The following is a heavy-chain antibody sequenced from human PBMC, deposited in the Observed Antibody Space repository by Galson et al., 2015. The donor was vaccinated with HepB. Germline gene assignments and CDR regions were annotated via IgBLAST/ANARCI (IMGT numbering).Heavy chain of an antibody. D-gene: IGHD3-10*01. J-gene: IGHJ4*02. CDR3: ATAGRFRFDG. Sequence: SLRLSCAASGFSFSDRDMDWVRQAPGKGLEWVAVISYDGSNKYYADTVKGRSTIPRDNSKNTLYLKMNSLRAEDRAVYYIATAGRFRFDGWGQGTLVNVSS. CDR2: ISYDGSNK. CDR1: GFSFSDRD. V-gene: IGHV3-30-3*01.